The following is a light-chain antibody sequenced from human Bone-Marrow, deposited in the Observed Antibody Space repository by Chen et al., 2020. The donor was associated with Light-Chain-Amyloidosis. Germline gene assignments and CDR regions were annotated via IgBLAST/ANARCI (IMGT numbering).Light chain of an antibody. V-gene: IGLV2-14*01. CDR2: EVT. CDR3: SSYTITNTLV. CDR1: SSDVGGDNH. Sequence: QSALTQPASVSGSPGQSITISCTGTSSDVGGDNHVSWYQQHPDKAPKLMIYEVTNRPSWVPDSFSVSQSDNTASLTISGLQTEDEADYFCSSYTITNTLVFGSGTRFTVL. J-gene: IGLJ1*01.